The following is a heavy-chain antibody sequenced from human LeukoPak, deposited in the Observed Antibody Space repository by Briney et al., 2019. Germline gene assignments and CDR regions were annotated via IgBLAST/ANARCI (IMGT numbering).Heavy chain of an antibody. Sequence: SQTLSLTCTVSGGSISSGGYYWSWIRQHPGKGLEWIGYIYYSGGTYYNPSLKSRVTISVDTSKNQFSLKLSSVTAADTAVYYCARDRDPTYYYDSSGPGAFDIWGQGTMVTVSS. CDR1: GGSISSGGYY. V-gene: IGHV4-31*03. CDR3: ARDRDPTYYYDSSGPGAFDI. D-gene: IGHD3-22*01. CDR2: IYYSGGT. J-gene: IGHJ3*02.